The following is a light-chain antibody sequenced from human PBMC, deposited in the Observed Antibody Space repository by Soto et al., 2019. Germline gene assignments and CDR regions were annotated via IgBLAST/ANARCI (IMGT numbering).Light chain of an antibody. J-gene: IGKJ2*01. Sequence: DIQMTQSPSTLSASVGDRVTITCRASQSINSWLAWYQQKPGKAPKLLIYKASSLESGVPSRFSGSGSGTEFTLTISSLQPDDFATYYCNQYNSYPYTFGQGTKLEIK. V-gene: IGKV1-5*03. CDR1: QSINSW. CDR3: NQYNSYPYT. CDR2: KAS.